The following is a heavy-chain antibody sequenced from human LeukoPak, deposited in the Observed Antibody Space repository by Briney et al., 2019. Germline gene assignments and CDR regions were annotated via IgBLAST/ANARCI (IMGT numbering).Heavy chain of an antibody. CDR2: IYGDDDK. D-gene: IGHD4-17*01. Sequence: SGPTLVKPTQTLTLTCTFSGFSLNTDRVLVGWVRQPPGKALEWLAFIYGDDDKRYSPSLKSRLTITKDNSKKQVVLTMTNMDPEDTATYHCVHRTTVISFDLWGQGALVTVSS. CDR3: VHRTTVISFDL. CDR1: GFSLNTDRVL. V-gene: IGHV2-5*02. J-gene: IGHJ4*02.